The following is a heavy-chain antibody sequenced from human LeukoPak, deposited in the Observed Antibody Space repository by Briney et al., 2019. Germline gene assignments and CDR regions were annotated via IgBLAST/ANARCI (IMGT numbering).Heavy chain of an antibody. CDR1: GFTFSSYS. Sequence: GGSLRLSCAASGFTFSSYSMNWVRQAPGKGLEWVSYISSSSSTIYYADSVKGRFTISRDNAKNSLYLQMNSLRAEDTAVYYCARRIAVARYPYFDYWGQGTLVTVSS. V-gene: IGHV3-48*04. CDR2: ISSSSSTI. CDR3: ARRIAVARYPYFDY. J-gene: IGHJ4*02. D-gene: IGHD6-19*01.